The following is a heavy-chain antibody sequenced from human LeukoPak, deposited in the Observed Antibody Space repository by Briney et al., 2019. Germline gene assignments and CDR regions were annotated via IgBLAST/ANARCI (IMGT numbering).Heavy chain of an antibody. CDR2: ISWNSGSI. CDR3: AKARGTYYDFWSGYYDPIFSYYGMDV. J-gene: IGHJ6*02. Sequence: AGGSLRLSCAASGFTFDDYAMHWVRQAPGKGLEWVSGISWNSGSIGYADSVKGRFTISRDNAKNSLYLQMNSLRAEDTALYYCAKARGTYYDFWSGYYDPIFSYYGMDVWGQGTTVTVSS. D-gene: IGHD3-3*01. V-gene: IGHV3-9*01. CDR1: GFTFDDYA.